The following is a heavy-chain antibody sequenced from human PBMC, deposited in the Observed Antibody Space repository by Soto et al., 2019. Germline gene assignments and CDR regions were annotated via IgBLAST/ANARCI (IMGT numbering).Heavy chain of an antibody. Sequence: QVQLEQSGAEVKKPGASVKVSCKASGYSFTDYYIHWVRQAPGQGLEWMGWIIPNNGGTKYAQKFQDRVTMTRDTSITTASMELSRLRSDDTAVYYCARGTFDSSGNYFAGWFGPWGQGTLVTVSS. V-gene: IGHV1-2*02. CDR3: ARGTFDSSGNYFAGWFGP. CDR1: GYSFTDYY. CDR2: IIPNNGGT. D-gene: IGHD3-22*01. J-gene: IGHJ5*02.